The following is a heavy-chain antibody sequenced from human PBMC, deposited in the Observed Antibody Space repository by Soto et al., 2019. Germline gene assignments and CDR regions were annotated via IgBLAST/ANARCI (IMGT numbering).Heavy chain of an antibody. Sequence: GALRLSCAASGFTFSSYAMSWVRQAPGKGLEWVSAISGSGGSTYYADSVKGRFTISRDNSKNTLYLQMNSLRAEDTAVYYCAKDRFGTMIVVVIPHYFDYWGQGTLVTVSS. V-gene: IGHV3-23*01. CDR3: AKDRFGTMIVVVIPHYFDY. J-gene: IGHJ4*02. CDR1: GFTFSSYA. CDR2: ISGSGGST. D-gene: IGHD3-22*01.